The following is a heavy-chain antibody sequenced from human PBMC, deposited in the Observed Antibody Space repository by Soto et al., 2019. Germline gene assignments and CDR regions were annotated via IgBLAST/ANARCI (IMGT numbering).Heavy chain of an antibody. Sequence: QDQLVQSGAEVKKPGSSVKVSCKAFGGPFSSHTFSWVRQAPGQGLEWMGGIIPALGTTTYAQKFQGRVTITADASVTKVYMELNSLRTEDTAVYYCARRDFGDYWYFDLWGRGTGVTVSS. CDR3: ARRDFGDYWYFDL. V-gene: IGHV1-69*08. CDR1: GGPFSSHT. CDR2: IIPALGTT. J-gene: IGHJ2*01. D-gene: IGHD4-17*01.